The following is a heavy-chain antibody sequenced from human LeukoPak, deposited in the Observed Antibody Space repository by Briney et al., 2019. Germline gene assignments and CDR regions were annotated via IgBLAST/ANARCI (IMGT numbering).Heavy chain of an antibody. J-gene: IGHJ4*02. CDR3: ARGGYYFAY. CDR1: GGSISSQY. V-gene: IGHV4-59*11. CDR2: YSGST. D-gene: IGHD3-22*01. Sequence: ETLSLTCTDSGGSISSQYWSWIRQPPGKGLEWIGYYSGSTNYNPSLKSRVTISVDTSKNQSSLKVNSVTAADTAVYYCARGGYYFAYWGQGTLVTVSS.